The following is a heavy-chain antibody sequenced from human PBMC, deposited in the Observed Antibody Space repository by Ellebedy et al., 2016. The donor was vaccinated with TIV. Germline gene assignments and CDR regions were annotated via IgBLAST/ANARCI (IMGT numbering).Heavy chain of an antibody. D-gene: IGHD3/OR15-3a*01. J-gene: IGHJ4*02. CDR3: ARWCDDSWTGYCN. Sequence: GESLKISCAASGFPFSSYNMNWIRQAPGKGLELVSAVNSVSTSMFYADSVKGRFTVSRDNARNSLYLQMDRLRVEDTAVYYCARWCDDSWTGYCNWGRGTWVTVSS. CDR1: GFPFSSYN. CDR2: VNSVSTSM. V-gene: IGHV3-21*01.